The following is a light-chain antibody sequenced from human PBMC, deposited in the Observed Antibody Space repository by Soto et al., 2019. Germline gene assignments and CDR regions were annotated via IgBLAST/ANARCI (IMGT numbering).Light chain of an antibody. CDR2: EVS. Sequence: QSALTQPASVSGSPGQSITISCTGTSSDVGGYNYVSWYQQHPGEAPKLMIYEVSNRPSGVSNRLSGSKSGNTASLTISGLQAEDEADYYCSSYTSSSINVFGTGTKLTVL. CDR1: SSDVGGYNY. V-gene: IGLV2-14*01. J-gene: IGLJ1*01. CDR3: SSYTSSSINV.